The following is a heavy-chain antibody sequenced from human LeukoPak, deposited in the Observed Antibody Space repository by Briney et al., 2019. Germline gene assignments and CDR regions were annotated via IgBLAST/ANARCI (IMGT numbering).Heavy chain of an antibody. CDR2: IFYTGTS. V-gene: IGHV4-31*03. J-gene: IGHJ5*02. D-gene: IGHD3-16*01. Sequence: SETLSLTCTVAGVSINSDNYYWTWIRQHPGKDLEWIGFIFYTGTSSYNPSLKSRAAISTETSTNQFSLRLTSVTAADTAVYYCAGGKGQQTPDWFDPWGQGTQVTVSS. CDR3: AGGKGQQTPDWFDP. CDR1: GVSINSDNYY.